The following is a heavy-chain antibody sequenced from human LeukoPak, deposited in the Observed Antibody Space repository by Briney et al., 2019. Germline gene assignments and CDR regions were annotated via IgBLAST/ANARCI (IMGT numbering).Heavy chain of an antibody. V-gene: IGHV1-24*01. J-gene: IGHJ5*02. Sequence: ASVKVSCKVSGYTLNELSMHWVRQSPGKGVEWMGSFHPEDGETIYPQKLQGRVSMTEDTYTDTAYIELSSLKSEDTAVYYCAADRFCTSTTCFGNWFDPWGQGTLVTVSS. CDR3: AADRFCTSTTCFGNWFDP. D-gene: IGHD2-2*01. CDR1: GYTLNELS. CDR2: FHPEDGET.